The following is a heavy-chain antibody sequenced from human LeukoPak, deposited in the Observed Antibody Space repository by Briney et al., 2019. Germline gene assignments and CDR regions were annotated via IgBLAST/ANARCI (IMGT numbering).Heavy chain of an antibody. CDR3: SRSQFDY. Sequence: GGSLRLSCEPSGFPFSSYWMLWVRQAPGKGLVWVSRISGDGTIKTYAGFVRGRFTISRDNTKNILYLQMNSLKVEDTAIYFCSRSQFDYWGQGVLVTVSS. CDR2: ISGDGTIK. CDR1: GFPFSSYW. J-gene: IGHJ4*02. V-gene: IGHV3-74*03.